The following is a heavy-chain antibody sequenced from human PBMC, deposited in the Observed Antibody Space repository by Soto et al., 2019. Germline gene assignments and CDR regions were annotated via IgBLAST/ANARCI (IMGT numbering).Heavy chain of an antibody. J-gene: IGHJ6*02. CDR3: ARDRGWAMVRGAITGRYYYYGMDV. Sequence: GGSLRLSCAASGFTFSSYAMHWVRQAPGKGLEWVAVISYDGSNKYYADSVKGRFTISRDNSKNTLYLQMNSLRAEDTAVYYCARDRGWAMVRGAITGRYYYYGMDVWGQGTTVTVSS. V-gene: IGHV3-30-3*01. D-gene: IGHD3-10*01. CDR1: GFTFSSYA. CDR2: ISYDGSNK.